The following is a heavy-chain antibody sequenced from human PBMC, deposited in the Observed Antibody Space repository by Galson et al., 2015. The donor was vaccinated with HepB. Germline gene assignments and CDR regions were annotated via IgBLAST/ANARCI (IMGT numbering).Heavy chain of an antibody. J-gene: IGHJ4*02. Sequence: SLRLSCAASGFTVSSNYMSWVRQAPGKGLEWVSVIYSGGSTYYADSVKGRFTISRDNSKNTLYLQMNSLRAEDTAVYYCVGAPSREYYFDYWGQGTLVTVSS. CDR1: GFTVSSNY. V-gene: IGHV3-66*01. D-gene: IGHD3-10*01. CDR2: IYSGGST. CDR3: VGAPSREYYFDY.